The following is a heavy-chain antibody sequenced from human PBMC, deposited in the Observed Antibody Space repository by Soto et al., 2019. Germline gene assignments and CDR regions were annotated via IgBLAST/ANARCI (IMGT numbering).Heavy chain of an antibody. CDR3: ARMVGATLVDF. V-gene: IGHV4-4*02. Sequence: QVHLQESGPGLVRPSGTLSLTCAVSGASIISTTSHNWWSWVRQPPGKGLEWIGEIYHSGSTNYTPSLKSRVTMSVDQSTNQFSLRLTSVTAADTAVYYCARMVGATLVDFWGQGTLFTVSS. D-gene: IGHD1-26*01. J-gene: IGHJ4*02. CDR2: IYHSGST. CDR1: GASIISTTSHNW.